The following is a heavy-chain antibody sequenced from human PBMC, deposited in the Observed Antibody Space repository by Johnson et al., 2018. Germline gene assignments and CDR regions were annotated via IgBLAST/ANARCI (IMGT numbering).Heavy chain of an antibody. CDR3: AKGEQWLDAGVQH. Sequence: QVQLVESGGGVVQPGRSLRLSCAASGFTFSSYGMHWVRQAPGTGLEWVAVISYDGSNTYYADSFKGRFTISRDNSKNTLYLQMNSLRAEDTAVYYCAKGEQWLDAGVQHWGQGTLVTVSS. J-gene: IGHJ1*01. CDR2: ISYDGSNT. V-gene: IGHV3-30*18. D-gene: IGHD6-19*01. CDR1: GFTFSSYG.